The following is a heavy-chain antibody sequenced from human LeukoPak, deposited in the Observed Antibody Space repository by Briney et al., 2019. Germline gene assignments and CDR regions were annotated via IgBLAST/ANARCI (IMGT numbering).Heavy chain of an antibody. V-gene: IGHV3-7*05. Sequence: GGSLRLSCAASGFTFSSYWMSWVRQAPGKGLEWVANIKQDGSEKYYVDSVKGRFTISRDNAKNSLYLQMNSLRAEDTAVYYCAREVPERHPTVTTYYFDYWGQGTLVTVSS. D-gene: IGHD4-17*01. CDR1: GFTFSSYW. CDR3: AREVPERHPTVTTYYFDY. J-gene: IGHJ4*02. CDR2: IKQDGSEK.